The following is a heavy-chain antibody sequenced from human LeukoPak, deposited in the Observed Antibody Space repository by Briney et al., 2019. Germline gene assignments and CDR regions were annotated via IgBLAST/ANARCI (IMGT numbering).Heavy chain of an antibody. CDR2: IIPILGIA. CDR3: ARGSVDTAMVFDY. Sequence: GSSVKVSCKASGGTFSSYAISWVRQAPGQGLEWMGRIIPILGIANYAQKFQGRVTITADKSTSTAYMELSSLRSEDTAVYYCARGSVDTAMVFDYWGQGTLVTVSS. V-gene: IGHV1-69*04. J-gene: IGHJ4*02. D-gene: IGHD5-18*01. CDR1: GGTFSSYA.